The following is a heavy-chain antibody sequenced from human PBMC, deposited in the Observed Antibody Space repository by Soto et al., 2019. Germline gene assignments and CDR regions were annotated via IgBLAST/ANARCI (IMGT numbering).Heavy chain of an antibody. J-gene: IGHJ5*02. CDR3: VGSGSYYWFDP. CDR2: IYHSGST. Sequence: KTSETLSLTCAVSGYSISSGYYWGWIRQPPGKGLEWIGSIYHSGSTYYNPSLKSRVTISVDTSKNQFSLKLSSVTAADTAVYYCVGSGSYYWFDPWGQGTLVTVSS. D-gene: IGHD3-10*01. CDR1: GYSISSGYY. V-gene: IGHV4-38-2*01.